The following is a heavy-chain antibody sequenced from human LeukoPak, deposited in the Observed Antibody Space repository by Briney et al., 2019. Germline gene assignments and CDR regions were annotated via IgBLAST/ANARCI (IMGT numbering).Heavy chain of an antibody. V-gene: IGHV3-30*03. CDR1: GFTFSSSG. CDR2: ISYDGSNK. J-gene: IGHJ1*01. Sequence: GGSLRLSCAASGFTFSSSGMHWVRQAPGKGLEWVAVISYDGSNKYYADSVKGRFTFSRDNSKNTLYLQMNSLRAEDTAVYYCARDPPSFQYWGQGTLVTVSA. CDR3: ARDPPSFQY.